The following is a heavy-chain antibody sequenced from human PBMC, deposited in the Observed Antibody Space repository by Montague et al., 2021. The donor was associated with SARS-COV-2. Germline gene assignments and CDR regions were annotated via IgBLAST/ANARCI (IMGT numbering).Heavy chain of an antibody. Sequence: SETLSLTCSVSGVSVNNYYWAWIRQTPGKGLEWIGYIYHTGSTNYNPSLKNRITISIDTSANQFSLKLRSVTPADTAVYYCVRDFYDTSDYFKGTFDVWGRGTVVSVSS. D-gene: IGHD3-22*01. J-gene: IGHJ2*01. CDR1: GVSVNNYY. V-gene: IGHV4-59*02. CDR3: VRDFYDTSDYFKGTFDV. CDR2: IYHTGST.